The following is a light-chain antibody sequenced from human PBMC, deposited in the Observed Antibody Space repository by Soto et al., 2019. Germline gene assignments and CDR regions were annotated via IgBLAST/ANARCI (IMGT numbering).Light chain of an antibody. Sequence: QPVLTQPPSVSGAPGQRVTISCTGTSSNIGAGYDVPGYQQLPGTAPKLLIYGTSNRPSGVPDRFSGSKSGTSASLAITGLQAEDEADYYCQSYDSSLSGSVFGGGTKLTVL. CDR2: GTS. V-gene: IGLV1-40*01. J-gene: IGLJ2*01. CDR3: QSYDSSLSGSV. CDR1: SSNIGAGYD.